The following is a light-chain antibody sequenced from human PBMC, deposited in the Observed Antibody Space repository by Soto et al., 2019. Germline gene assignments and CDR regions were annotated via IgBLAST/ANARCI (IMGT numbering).Light chain of an antibody. CDR1: QSISSY. CDR2: AAS. CDR3: QQSYSTHTT. J-gene: IGKJ1*01. V-gene: IGKV1-39*01. Sequence: DMQMTQSPSSLSASVGDRVTITCRASQSISSYLNWYQQKPGKAPKLLIYAASSLQSGVPSRFSGSGSGTDFTLTISSLQPEDFATYYCQQSYSTHTTFGQGTKV.